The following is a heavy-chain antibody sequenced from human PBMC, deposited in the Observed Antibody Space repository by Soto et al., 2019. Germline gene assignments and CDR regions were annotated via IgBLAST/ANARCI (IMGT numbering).Heavy chain of an antibody. V-gene: IGHV3-23*01. J-gene: IGHJ3*02. CDR1: GFTFSSYA. D-gene: IGHD3-3*01. Sequence: VGSLRLSCAASGFTFSSYAMSWVRQAPGKGLEWVSAISGSGGSTYYADSVKGRFTISRDNSKNTLYLQMNSLRAEDTAVYYCAKSFNYDFWSGYYLPALDAFDIWGQGTMVTVSS. CDR2: ISGSGGST. CDR3: AKSFNYDFWSGYYLPALDAFDI.